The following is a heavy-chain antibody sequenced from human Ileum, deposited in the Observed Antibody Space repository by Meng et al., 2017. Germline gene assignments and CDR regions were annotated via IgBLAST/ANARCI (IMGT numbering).Heavy chain of an antibody. V-gene: IGHV1-46*01. CDR1: GYTFTSYY. Sequence: ASAKVSCKASGYTFTSYYMHWLRQAPGQGLEWLGIINPSGGSTSYAQKFQGRVTMTRDTSKRTVYMELSRLRSEDTAVYYCAREPEYYYGSGFFDLWGRGTLVTVSS. J-gene: IGHJ2*01. CDR2: INPSGGST. CDR3: AREPEYYYGSGFFDL. D-gene: IGHD3-10*01.